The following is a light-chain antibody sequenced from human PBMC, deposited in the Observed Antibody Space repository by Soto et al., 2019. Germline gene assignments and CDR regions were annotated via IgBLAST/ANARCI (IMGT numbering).Light chain of an antibody. CDR3: QQYHNWPPFT. J-gene: IGKJ3*01. Sequence: EIVMTQSPATLSVSPGERATLSCRASQSVSTKLAWYKQKPGQAPRLLIYGASTSATGIPARFSGSGSGTECTLTISSLQSEDFAGYYCQQYHNWPPFTFGPGTKVDI. V-gene: IGKV3-15*01. CDR2: GAS. CDR1: QSVSTK.